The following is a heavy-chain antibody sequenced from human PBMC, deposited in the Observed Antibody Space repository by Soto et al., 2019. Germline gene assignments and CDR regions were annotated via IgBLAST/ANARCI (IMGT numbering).Heavy chain of an antibody. Sequence: ASVKVSCKASGYTFTSYDINWVRQATGQGLEWMGWMNPNSGNTGYAQKFQGRVTMTRNTSISTAYMELSSLRSEDTAVYYCARGRTPVAWFDPWGQGTLVTVSS. D-gene: IGHD2-15*01. CDR2: MNPNSGNT. J-gene: IGHJ5*02. V-gene: IGHV1-8*01. CDR1: GYTFTSYD. CDR3: ARGRTPVAWFDP.